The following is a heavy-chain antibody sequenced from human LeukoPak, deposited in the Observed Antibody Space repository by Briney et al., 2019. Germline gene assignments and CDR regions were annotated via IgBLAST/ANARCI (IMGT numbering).Heavy chain of an antibody. CDR2: MNPNSGNT. D-gene: IGHD3-10*01. CDR3: ARGPYGSGSYYGYYYGMDV. Sequence: GASVKVSCKASGYTFTSYDINWVRQATGQGLEWMGWMNPNSGNTGYAQKFQGRVTMTRNTSISTAYMELSSLRSEDTAVYYCARGPYGSGSYYGYYYGMDVWGQGTTVTVSS. J-gene: IGHJ6*02. CDR1: GYTFTSYD. V-gene: IGHV1-8*01.